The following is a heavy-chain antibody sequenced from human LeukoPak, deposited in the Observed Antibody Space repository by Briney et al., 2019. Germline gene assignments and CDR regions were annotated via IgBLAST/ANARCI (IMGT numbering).Heavy chain of an antibody. D-gene: IGHD3-10*01. V-gene: IGHV3-7*03. CDR2: IKQDGSEK. J-gene: IGHJ4*02. CDR3: AKAPPRSLWSTDY. Sequence: PGGSLRLSCAASGFTFSSYWMSWVRQAPGKGLGWVANIKQDGSEKYYVDSVKGRFTISRDNAKNSLYLQMNSLRAEDTAVYYCAKAPPRSLWSTDYWGQGTLVTVSS. CDR1: GFTFSSYW.